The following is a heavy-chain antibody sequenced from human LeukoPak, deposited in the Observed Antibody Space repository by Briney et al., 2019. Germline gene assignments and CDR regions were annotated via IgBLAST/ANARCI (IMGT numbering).Heavy chain of an antibody. V-gene: IGHV1-2*02. CDR3: ARDQIFGVVNWFDP. J-gene: IGHJ5*02. Sequence: ASVKVSCKASGYTFTGYYMHWVRQAPGQGLEWMGWINPNSGGSNYAQKFQGRVTMTRDTAISTAYMELSRLRSDDTAVYYCARDQIFGVVNWFDPWGQGTLVTVSS. D-gene: IGHD3-3*01. CDR2: INPNSGGS. CDR1: GYTFTGYY.